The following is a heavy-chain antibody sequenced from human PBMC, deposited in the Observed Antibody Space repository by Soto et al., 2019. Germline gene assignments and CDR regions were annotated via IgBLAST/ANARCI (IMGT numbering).Heavy chain of an antibody. CDR2: ISYDGSNK. V-gene: IGHV3-30-3*01. CDR3: TRRGYGMAV. J-gene: IGHJ6*02. Sequence: QVQLVESGGGVVQPGRSLRLSCAASGFTFSSYAMHWVRQAPGKGLEWVAFISYDGSNKYYADSVKGRFTISRDNSKNTLYRQMNSLRGEDTAVYYCTRRGYGMAVCGQGTTVTVS. CDR1: GFTFSSYA.